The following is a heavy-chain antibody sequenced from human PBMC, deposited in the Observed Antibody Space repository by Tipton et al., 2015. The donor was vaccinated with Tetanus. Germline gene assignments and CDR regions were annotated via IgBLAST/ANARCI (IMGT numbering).Heavy chain of an antibody. Sequence: TLSLTCTVSSGSISTYYWSWIRQPPGKGLEWIGYINYSGSTNYNPSLRSRVTISVDTSKKHFSLKLRSVTAADTAVYYCARDSNFNSYPYKGMAVGGKGPRVPSSS. V-gene: IGHV4-59*01. CDR1: SGSISTYY. D-gene: IGHD4-11*01. J-gene: IGHJ6*04. CDR2: INYSGST. CDR3: ARDSNFNSYPYKGMAV.